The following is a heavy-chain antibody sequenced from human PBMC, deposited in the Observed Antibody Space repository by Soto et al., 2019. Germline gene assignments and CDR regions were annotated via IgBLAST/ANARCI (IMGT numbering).Heavy chain of an antibody. D-gene: IGHD2-2*02. CDR2: IRSRANNFAT. CDR3: ARGQGAAIGDYYYHGMDV. J-gene: IGHJ6*02. CDR1: GFIFSGSA. Sequence: PGESLRLSCVASGFIFSGSAIHWVRQASGKGLEWVGRIRSRANNFATSSAASVKGRFTFSRDDSKNTAYLQMNTLKPEDTAVYYCARGQGAAIGDYYYHGMDVWGQGTTVTVSS. V-gene: IGHV3-73*01.